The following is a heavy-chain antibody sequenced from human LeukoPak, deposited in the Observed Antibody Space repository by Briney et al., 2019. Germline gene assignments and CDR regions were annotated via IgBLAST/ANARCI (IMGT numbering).Heavy chain of an antibody. J-gene: IGHJ4*02. CDR2: IIPIFGTA. CDR1: GYTFTSYD. CDR3: ARDLYYYGSRYFDY. Sequence: GASVKVSCKASGYTFTSYDINWVRQATGQGLEWMGGIIPIFGTANYAQKFQGRVTITADESTSTAYMELSSLRSEDTAVYYCARDLYYYGSRYFDYWGQGTLVTVSS. V-gene: IGHV1-69*13. D-gene: IGHD3-10*01.